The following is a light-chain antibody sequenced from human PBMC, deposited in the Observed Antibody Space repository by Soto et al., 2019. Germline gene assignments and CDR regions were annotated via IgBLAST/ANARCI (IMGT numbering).Light chain of an antibody. J-gene: IGKJ3*01. V-gene: IGKV1-27*01. CDR2: AAS. Sequence: DIPMTQSPSSLSTFVGDRVTITFRASQGISNELAWYQQKPGKVPKLLIYAASTLQSGVPPRFSGSGSGTDLTLTIGSLQLEDVATDYGQEYNSAPCAFGPRTKVDI. CDR1: QGISNE. CDR3: QEYNSAPCA.